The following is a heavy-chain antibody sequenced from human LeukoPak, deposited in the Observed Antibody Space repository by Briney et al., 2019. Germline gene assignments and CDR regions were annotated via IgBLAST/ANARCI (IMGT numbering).Heavy chain of an antibody. V-gene: IGHV3-30-3*01. CDR1: GFTFSSYA. CDR2: ISYDGSNK. CDR3: ASRGQGVVGYSSSWFTY. D-gene: IGHD6-13*01. J-gene: IGHJ4*02. Sequence: PGGPLRLSCAASGFTFSSYAMHWVRQAPGKGLEWVAVISYDGSNKYYADSVKGRFTISRDNSKNTLYLQMNSLRAEDTAVYYCASRGQGVVGYSSSWFTYWGQGTLVTVSS.